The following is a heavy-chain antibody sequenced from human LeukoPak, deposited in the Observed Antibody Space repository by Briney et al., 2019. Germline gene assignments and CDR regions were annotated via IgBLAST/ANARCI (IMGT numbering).Heavy chain of an antibody. V-gene: IGHV4-59*01. CDR1: GGSISSSY. CDR2: ISHSGST. D-gene: IGHD3-22*01. CDR3: ARGYYDSRGDSNPFDI. Sequence: PSETLSLTSTVSGGSISSSYWSWIRQPPGRGLEWIAYISHSGSTNYNPSLKSRVSISLDASKNQFSLKLTSVTAADTAIYYCARGYYDSRGDSNPFDIWGQGTMVTVSS. J-gene: IGHJ3*02.